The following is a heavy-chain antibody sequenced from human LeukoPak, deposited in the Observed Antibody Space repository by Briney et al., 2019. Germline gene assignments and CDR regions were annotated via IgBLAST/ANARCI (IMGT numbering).Heavy chain of an antibody. J-gene: IGHJ3*01. D-gene: IGHD4-17*01. CDR1: GFTFTEYA. Sequence: GRSLRPSCAPSGFTFTEYALVWVRPAPGAGLEWVSASSSGGSNTLYADAVKGRFTISRDNSKNTLYLQMDSLRAEDTAVYFCGRDPNGDYVGAFEFWGHGTMVTVSS. V-gene: IGHV3-23*05. CDR3: GRDPNGDYVGAFEF. CDR2: SSSGGSNT.